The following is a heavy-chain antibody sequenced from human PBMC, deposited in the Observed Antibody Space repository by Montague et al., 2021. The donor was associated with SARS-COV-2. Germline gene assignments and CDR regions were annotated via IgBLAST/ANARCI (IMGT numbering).Heavy chain of an antibody. CDR2: INHSGST. J-gene: IGHJ6*02. V-gene: IGHV4-34*01. CDR1: GGSFSGYY. D-gene: IGHD3-10*01. CDR3: ARVRYYGSAYSLGMDV. Sequence: SETLSLTCAVYGGSFSGYYWSWIRQPPGKGLEWIGEINHSGSTNYNPSLKSRVTISVDTSKNQFSLKPSSVTAADTAVYYCARVRYYGSAYSLGMDVWGQGTTVTVSS.